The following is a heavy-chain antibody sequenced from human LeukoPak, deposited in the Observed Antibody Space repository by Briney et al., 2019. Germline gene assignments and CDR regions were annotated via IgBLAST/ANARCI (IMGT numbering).Heavy chain of an antibody. CDR3: VRGYSNSGGDY. CDR1: EFIVSDDY. CDR2: IYSGGDT. Sequence: GGSLRLSCAASEFIVSDDYMSWVRQAPGNKLEWVSVIYSGGDTYYPDSVKGRFTISRDNSKNTLYLKMNSLRAEDTAVYYCVRGYSNSGGDYWGQGTLVTVSS. J-gene: IGHJ4*02. V-gene: IGHV3-53*01. D-gene: IGHD6-6*01.